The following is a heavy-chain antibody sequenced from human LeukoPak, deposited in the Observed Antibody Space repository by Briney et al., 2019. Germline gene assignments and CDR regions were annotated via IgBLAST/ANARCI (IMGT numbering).Heavy chain of an antibody. CDR3: AKDLTTVTTQGDY. J-gene: IGHJ4*02. D-gene: IGHD4-17*01. V-gene: IGHV3-30*02. CDR2: IRYDGSDK. Sequence: GGSLRLSCAASGFTFSSYGMHWVRQAPGKGLEWVALIRYDGSDKYYPDSVKGRFTISRDNSKNMLYLQMNSLRAEDTALYYCAKDLTTVTTQGDYWGQGTLVTVSS. CDR1: GFTFSSYG.